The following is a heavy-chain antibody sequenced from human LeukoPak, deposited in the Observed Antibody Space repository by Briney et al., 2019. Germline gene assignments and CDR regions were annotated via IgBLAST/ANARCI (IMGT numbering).Heavy chain of an antibody. Sequence: PGGSLRLSCAASGFTFSSYAMSWVRQAPGKGLEWVSAISGSGGSTYYADSVKGRFTISGDNSKNTLYLQMNSLRAEDTAVYYCAKDYYDSSGYYPDAFDIWGQGTMVTVSS. D-gene: IGHD3-22*01. CDR3: AKDYYDSSGYYPDAFDI. CDR1: GFTFSSYA. V-gene: IGHV3-23*01. J-gene: IGHJ3*02. CDR2: ISGSGGST.